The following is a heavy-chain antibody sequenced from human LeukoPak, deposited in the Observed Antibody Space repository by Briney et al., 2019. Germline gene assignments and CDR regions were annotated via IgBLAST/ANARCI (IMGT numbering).Heavy chain of an antibody. V-gene: IGHV3-23*01. CDR3: AKLEVQHLVEFYFYY. CDR2: FSVMSDVT. J-gene: IGHJ4*02. Sequence: GGSLRQSCADPGFTFTDVAVSWVPQAPGEGREWVSAFSVMSDVTYYADSVKGRFTPSRDNSQNTRYLDMKSLRAEDTPLYYSAKLEVQHLVEFYFYYWGQGTLVT. D-gene: IGHD6-13*01. CDR1: GFTFTDVA.